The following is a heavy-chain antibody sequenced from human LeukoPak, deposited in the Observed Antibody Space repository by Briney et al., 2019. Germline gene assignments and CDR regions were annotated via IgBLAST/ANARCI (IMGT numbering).Heavy chain of an antibody. CDR3: ARGENFYDSSAYYQGDACDI. CDR2: INPNSGGT. D-gene: IGHD3-22*01. Sequence: ASVKVSCKASGYTFTGYYIHWVRQAPGQGLEWMGWINPNSGGTNYAQKFQGRVTMTRDTSISTAYMELGRLRSDDTAVYYCARGENFYDSSAYYQGDACDIWGQGTMVTVSS. CDR1: GYTFTGYY. V-gene: IGHV1-2*02. J-gene: IGHJ3*02.